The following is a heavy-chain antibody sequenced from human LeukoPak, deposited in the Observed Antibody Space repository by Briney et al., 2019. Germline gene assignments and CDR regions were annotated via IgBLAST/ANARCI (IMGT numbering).Heavy chain of an antibody. CDR3: AREESDGGYVFNYFDY. V-gene: IGHV3-21*01. D-gene: IGHD5-12*01. CDR1: GFTFSSYS. J-gene: IGHJ4*02. CDR2: ISSSSSYI. Sequence: GGSLRLSCAASGFTFSSYSMNWVRQAPGKGLEWVSYISSSSSYIYYADSVKGRFTISRYNAKNSLYLQMNSMRAEDTAVYYCAREESDGGYVFNYFDYWGQGTLVTVSS.